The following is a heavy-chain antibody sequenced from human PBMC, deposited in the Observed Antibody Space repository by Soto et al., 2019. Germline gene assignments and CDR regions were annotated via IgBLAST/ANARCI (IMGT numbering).Heavy chain of an antibody. V-gene: IGHV3-23*01. CDR2: ISGSGGST. J-gene: IGHJ6*02. Sequence: GGSLSLSCAASGFTFSSYAMSWVRQAPGKGLEWVSAISGSGGSTYYADSVKGRFTISRDNSKNTLYLQMNSLRAEDTAVYYCAKCNSYLAARLKPYYYYGMDVWGQGTTVTVSS. CDR3: AKCNSYLAARLKPYYYYGMDV. CDR1: GFTFSSYA. D-gene: IGHD6-6*01.